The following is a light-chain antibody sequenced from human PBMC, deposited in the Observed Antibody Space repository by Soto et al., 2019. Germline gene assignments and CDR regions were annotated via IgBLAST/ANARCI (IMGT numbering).Light chain of an antibody. Sequence: QSVLAQPRSVSGSPGQSVTVSCIGTSSDVGGYKSVSWYQQYPGKAPKLMIYDVSERPSGVPNRFSGSKSGNTASLTISGLQAEDDADYYCCSYVGSYSYVFGTGTKVTVL. CDR1: SSDVGGYKS. V-gene: IGLV2-11*01. CDR2: DVS. J-gene: IGLJ1*01. CDR3: CSYVGSYSYV.